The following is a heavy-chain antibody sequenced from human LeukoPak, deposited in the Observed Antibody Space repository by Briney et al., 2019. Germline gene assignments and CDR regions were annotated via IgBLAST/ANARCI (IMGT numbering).Heavy chain of an antibody. CDR2: IYYSGST. CDR1: GGSISSSSYY. Sequence: SETLSLTCTVSGGSISSSSYYWGWIRQPPGKGLEWIGSIYYSGSTYYNPSLKSRVTISVDTSKNQFSLKLSSVTAADTAVYYCAREGGWELSDFDYWGQGTLVTVSS. CDR3: AREGGWELSDFDY. J-gene: IGHJ4*02. D-gene: IGHD1-26*01. V-gene: IGHV4-39*07.